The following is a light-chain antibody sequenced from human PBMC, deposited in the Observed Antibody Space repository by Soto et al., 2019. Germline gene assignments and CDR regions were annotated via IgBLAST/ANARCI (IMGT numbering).Light chain of an antibody. Sequence: ILVTQSPATLSVSTGKRAPLSCRASQSVISNLALYQQQPGQAPRLLIYGSSTRATGIPARFTGSGSGTDFTLTISSLQPEDFATYCCQKYIRCWTFGQGTKVDIK. J-gene: IGKJ1*01. V-gene: IGKV3D-15*01. CDR1: QSVISN. CDR2: GSS. CDR3: QKYIRCWT.